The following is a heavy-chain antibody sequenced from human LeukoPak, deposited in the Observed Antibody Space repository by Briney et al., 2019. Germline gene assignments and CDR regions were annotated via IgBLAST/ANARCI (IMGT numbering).Heavy chain of an antibody. CDR2: INHSGST. CDR1: GGSFSGYY. D-gene: IGHD3-16*01. CDR3: ARGSRNYIWGSYSLGY. Sequence: SETLSLTCAVYGGSFSGYYWSWIRQPPGKGLEWIGEINHSGSTNYNPSLKSRVTISVDTSKNQFSLKLSSVTAADTAVYYCARGSRNYIWGSYSLGYWGQGTLVTVSS. V-gene: IGHV4-34*01. J-gene: IGHJ4*02.